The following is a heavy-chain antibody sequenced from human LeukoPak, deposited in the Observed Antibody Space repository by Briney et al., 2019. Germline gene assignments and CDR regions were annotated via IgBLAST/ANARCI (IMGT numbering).Heavy chain of an antibody. CDR2: INHSGST. Sequence: SETLSLTCAVYGGSFSGYYWSWIRQPPGKGLEWIGEINHSGSTNYNPSLKSRVTISVDTSKNQFSLNLSSVTAADTAVYYCARDKPQSYFDFWGQGTLVTVSS. CDR1: GGSFSGYY. CDR3: ARDKPQSYFDF. V-gene: IGHV4-34*01. J-gene: IGHJ4*02.